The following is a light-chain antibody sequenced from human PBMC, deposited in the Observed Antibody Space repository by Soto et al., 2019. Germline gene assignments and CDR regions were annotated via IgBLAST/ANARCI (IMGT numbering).Light chain of an antibody. V-gene: IGKV1-39*01. Sequence: DIQMTQSPSSLSGSVGDRVTITCRASQSISSSLNWYQQKPGTAPKVLIFGASSLQSGVPSRFSGSGSGTDFTLTISSLQREDFATYYCQQSHTLPWTFGQGTKVEIK. CDR1: QSISSS. J-gene: IGKJ1*01. CDR2: GAS. CDR3: QQSHTLPWT.